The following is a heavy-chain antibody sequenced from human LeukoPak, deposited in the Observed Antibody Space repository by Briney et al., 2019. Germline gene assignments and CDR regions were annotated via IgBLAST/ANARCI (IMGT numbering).Heavy chain of an antibody. J-gene: IGHJ5*02. Sequence: GGSLRLSCAASGFTFSSYGMIWVRQAPGRGLEWVAFISYDGSIKKYADSVKGRFTISRDNSKNTLYLQMNSLRDEDTAVYYCAKGAKRVVGATTHWFDPWGQGTLVTVSS. V-gene: IGHV3-30*18. CDR3: AKGAKRVVGATTHWFDP. D-gene: IGHD1-26*01. CDR2: ISYDGSIK. CDR1: GFTFSSYG.